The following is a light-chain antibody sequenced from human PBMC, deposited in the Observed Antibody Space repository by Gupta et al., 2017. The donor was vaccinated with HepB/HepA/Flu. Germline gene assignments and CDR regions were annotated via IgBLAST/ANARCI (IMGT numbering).Light chain of an antibody. Sequence: LLTQSPRTLSVSPGGRATLSCRASENIQTSLAWYHQRPGQAPRLLLYDVSIRAIGVPARFSGRGSGTDFTLIIDTLQPEDLGLYFCQHRLSWPLTFVGGTKVGI. CDR2: DVS. V-gene: IGKV3-11*01. J-gene: IGKJ4*01. CDR3: QHRLSWPLT. CDR1: ENIQTS.